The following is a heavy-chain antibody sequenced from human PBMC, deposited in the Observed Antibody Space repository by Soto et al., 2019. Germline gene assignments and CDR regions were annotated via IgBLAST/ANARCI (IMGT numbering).Heavy chain of an antibody. J-gene: IGHJ5*02. CDR3: VRDSARIVVVPRVDGDNWLDP. CDR2: ISVSSDNI. D-gene: IGHD2-2*01. V-gene: IGHV3-11*06. CDR1: GFTFSDYF. Sequence: PGGSLRLSCAASGFTFSDYFMIWIRQAPGKGLEWVSFISVSSDNIKYADSVKGRFTISRDNAKNSLYLQMNSLRAEDTAVYYCVRDSARIVVVPRVDGDNWLDPWGQGTLVTVSS.